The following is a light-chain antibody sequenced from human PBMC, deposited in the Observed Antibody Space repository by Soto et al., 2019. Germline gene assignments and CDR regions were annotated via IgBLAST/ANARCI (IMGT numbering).Light chain of an antibody. J-gene: IGLJ1*01. V-gene: IGLV1-40*01. CDR3: QSYDSSLSGSV. Sequence: QSVLTQPPSVSGAQGQRVTISCTGSSSNIGAGYDVHWYQQLPGTAPKLLIYGNSNRPSGVPDRFSGSKSGTSASLAITGLQAEDEADYYGQSYDSSLSGSVFGTGTKVTVL. CDR2: GNS. CDR1: SSNIGAGYD.